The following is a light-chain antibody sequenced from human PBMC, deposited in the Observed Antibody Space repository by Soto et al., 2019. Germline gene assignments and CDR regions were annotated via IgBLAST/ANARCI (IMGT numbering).Light chain of an antibody. CDR3: SSYTSSSTLVV. CDR1: SSDVGGYNY. J-gene: IGLJ2*01. CDR2: DVS. Sequence: QSALTQPASVSGSPGQSITISCTGTSSDVGGYNYVSWYQQHPGKAPKLMIYDVSNRPSGVSNRFSGSKSGNTASLTISGFQAEAAADYYCSSYTSSSTLVVFGGGTQLTVL. V-gene: IGLV2-14*01.